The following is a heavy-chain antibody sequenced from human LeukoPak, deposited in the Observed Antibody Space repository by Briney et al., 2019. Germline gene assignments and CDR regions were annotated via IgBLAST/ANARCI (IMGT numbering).Heavy chain of an antibody. D-gene: IGHD4-23*01. CDR3: ARHYGGNFAEYFQH. J-gene: IGHJ1*01. V-gene: IGHV4-31*03. Sequence: PSETLSLTCNVSSDSMNSGTYYWTWIRHHPGKGLEWLATINYSGATYYNLSLRSRVTITADTSNNQFSLELRSVTAADTAVYYCARHYGGNFAEYFQHWGQGTLVTVSS. CDR1: SDSMNSGTYY. CDR2: INYSGAT.